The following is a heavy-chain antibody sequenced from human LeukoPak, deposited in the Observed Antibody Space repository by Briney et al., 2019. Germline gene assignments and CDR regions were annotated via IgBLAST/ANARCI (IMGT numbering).Heavy chain of an antibody. J-gene: IGHJ4*02. V-gene: IGHV4-34*01. CDR1: GGSFSGYY. Sequence: PSETLSLTCAVYGGSFSGYYWSWIRQPPGMGLEWIGEINHSGSTNYNPSLKSRVTISVDTSKNQFSLKLSSVTAADTAVYYCARGRNYYDSSGILDYWGQGTLVTVSS. D-gene: IGHD3-22*01. CDR3: ARGRNYYDSSGILDY. CDR2: INHSGST.